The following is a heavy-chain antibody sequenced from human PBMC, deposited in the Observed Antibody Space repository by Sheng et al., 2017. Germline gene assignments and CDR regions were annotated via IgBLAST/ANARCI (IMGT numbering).Heavy chain of an antibody. J-gene: IGHJ6*02. V-gene: IGHV4-38-2*01. CDR2: IYHSGST. CDR3: ARCVGGWAYYYGMDV. Sequence: QVQLQESGPGLVKPSETLSLTCAVSGYSISSGYYWGWIRQPPGKGLEWIGSIYHSGSTYYNPSLKSRVTISVDTSKNQFSLKLSSVTAADTAVYYCARCVGGWAYYYGMDVWAKGPRSPSP. D-gene: IGHD3-16*01. CDR1: GYSISSGYY.